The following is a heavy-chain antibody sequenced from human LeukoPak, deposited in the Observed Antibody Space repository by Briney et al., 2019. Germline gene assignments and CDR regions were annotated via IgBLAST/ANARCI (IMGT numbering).Heavy chain of an antibody. J-gene: IGHJ4*02. V-gene: IGHV1-2*02. CDR2: INPNSGGT. D-gene: IGHD3-22*01. CDR1: GYTFTGYY. Sequence: ASVKVSCKASGYTFTGYYMHWVRQAPGQGLEWMGWINPNSGGTNYAQKFQGRVTMTRDTSISTAYMELSRLRSDDTAVYYCAGDPDWNYYDSSGFDYWGQGTLVTVSS. CDR3: AGDPDWNYYDSSGFDY.